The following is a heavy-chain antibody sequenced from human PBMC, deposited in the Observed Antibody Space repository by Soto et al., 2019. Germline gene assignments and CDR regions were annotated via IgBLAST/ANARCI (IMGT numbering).Heavy chain of an antibody. CDR3: AREGIEARKSYYGMDV. V-gene: IGHV1-69*13. CDR1: GGTFSSYA. D-gene: IGHD6-6*01. J-gene: IGHJ6*02. CDR2: IIPIFGTA. Sequence: SVKVSCKASGGTFSSYAISWVRQAPGQGLEWMGGIIPIFGTANYAQKFQGRVTITADESTSTAYMELSSLRSEDTAVYYCAREGIEARKSYYGMDVWGQGTTVTVYS.